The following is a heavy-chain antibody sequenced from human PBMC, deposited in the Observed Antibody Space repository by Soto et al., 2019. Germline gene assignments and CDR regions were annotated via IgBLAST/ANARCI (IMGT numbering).Heavy chain of an antibody. J-gene: IGHJ6*02. D-gene: IGHD6-6*01. CDR3: AGVRIAARTWASGMDV. Sequence: LSLTCTVPGGSISGYYWSWIRQPAGKRLEWIGRIYTSGRTNYNPSLKSRVTMSVDTSKNQCSLKLGSVTAADTAVYYCAGVRIAARTWASGMDVWGQGTTVTVSS. V-gene: IGHV4-4*07. CDR1: GGSISGYY. CDR2: IYTSGRT.